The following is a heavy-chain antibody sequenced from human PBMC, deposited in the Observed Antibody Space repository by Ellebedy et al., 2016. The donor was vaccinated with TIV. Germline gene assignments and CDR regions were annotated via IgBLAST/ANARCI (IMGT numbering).Heavy chain of an antibody. V-gene: IGHV3-23*01. D-gene: IGHD1-26*01. CDR3: VKGAWADD. Sequence: GESLKISXAASGFTFSSYAMSWVRQAPGKGLEWVSAISGSGVSTYYADSVKGRFTISKDISRNTLFLQMNSLRAEDSAIYYCVKGAWADDWGQGSLVTVSS. J-gene: IGHJ4*02. CDR1: GFTFSSYA. CDR2: ISGSGVST.